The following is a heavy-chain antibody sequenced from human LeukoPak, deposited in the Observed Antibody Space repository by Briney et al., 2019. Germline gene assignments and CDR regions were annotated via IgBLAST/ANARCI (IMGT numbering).Heavy chain of an antibody. Sequence: AESLSLTCTVSGGSISSYYWSWIRQPPGQGLEWIGYIYYSGSTNYNPSLKSRVTISVDTSKNQYSLKLSSVTAADTAVYYCARGGGGSYYGDFDYWGQGTLVTVSS. J-gene: IGHJ4*02. V-gene: IGHV4-59*01. D-gene: IGHD1-26*01. CDR2: IYYSGST. CDR3: ARGGGGSYYGDFDY. CDR1: GGSISSYY.